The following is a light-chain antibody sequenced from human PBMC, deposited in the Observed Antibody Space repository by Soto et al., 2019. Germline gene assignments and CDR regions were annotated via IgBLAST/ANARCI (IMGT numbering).Light chain of an antibody. CDR1: SSDVGPYNY. V-gene: IGLV2-14*01. Sequence: QSVLTQPASVSGSPGQSVAISCTGTSSDVGPYNYISWYQQHPGKAPKLLLSEVSKRPSGVSDRFSGSKSGNTASLTISGLQAEDEADYYCSPLTTSFTYVFGTGTKVTVL. CDR2: EVS. CDR3: SPLTTSFTYV. J-gene: IGLJ1*01.